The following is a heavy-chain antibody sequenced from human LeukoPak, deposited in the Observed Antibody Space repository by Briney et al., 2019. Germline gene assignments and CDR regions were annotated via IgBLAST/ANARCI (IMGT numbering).Heavy chain of an antibody. CDR2: IWYDGSKK. CDR1: GFTFSSYG. V-gene: IGHV3-33*01. CDR3: ARDPVNT. J-gene: IGHJ5*02. Sequence: PGRSLRLSCAASGFTFSSYGMHWVRQAPGKGLGWVAVIWYDGSKKYYADSVKGRFTISRDNSKNTLYLQMNSLRAEDTAVYYCARDPVNTWGQGTLVTVSP.